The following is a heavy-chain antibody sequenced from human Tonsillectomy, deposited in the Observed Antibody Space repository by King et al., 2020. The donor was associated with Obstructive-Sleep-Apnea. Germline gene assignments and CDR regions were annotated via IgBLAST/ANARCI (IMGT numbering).Heavy chain of an antibody. V-gene: IGHV5-10-1*03. CDR1: GYSFTNYW. D-gene: IGHD3-10*01. J-gene: IGHJ6*02. Sequence: QLVQSGAEVKKPGESLRISCKDFGYSFTNYWIYWVRQMPGKGLEWMGRIDPSDSYTSYSPSFQGHVTISADKSISTAYLHWSSLKASDTAIYYCARLLNYYGSGTNYYFGMDVWGQGTTVIVSS. CDR2: IDPSDSYT. CDR3: ARLLNYYGSGTNYYFGMDV.